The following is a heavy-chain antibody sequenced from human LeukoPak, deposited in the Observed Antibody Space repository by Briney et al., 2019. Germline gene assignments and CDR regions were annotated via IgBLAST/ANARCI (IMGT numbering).Heavy chain of an antibody. CDR1: GFTFSSYG. CDR3: AKDREPDWRWEFDY. Sequence: PGRSLRLSCAASGFTFSSYGMHWVRQAPGKGLEWAAVIWYDGSNKYYADSVRGRFTISRDNSKNTVYLQMNSLRAEDTAVYYCAKDREPDWRWEFDYWGQGALVTVSS. V-gene: IGHV3-33*06. J-gene: IGHJ4*02. D-gene: IGHD1-14*01. CDR2: IWYDGSNK.